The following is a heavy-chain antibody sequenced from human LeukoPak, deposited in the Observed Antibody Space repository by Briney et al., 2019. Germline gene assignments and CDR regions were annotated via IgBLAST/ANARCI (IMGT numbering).Heavy chain of an antibody. V-gene: IGHV4-4*07. CDR2: IYASGGT. CDR3: ARAVYDTSGYYIDY. D-gene: IGHD3-22*01. J-gene: IGHJ4*02. CDR1: GGSLSTYF. Sequence: SETLSLTCTVSGGSLSTYFWTWIRQPAGKGLEWIGRIYASGGTTHTPSLKSRVTMSVDTSKSQFSLKLSSVTAADTAVYYCARAVYDTSGYYIDYWGQGALVTVSS.